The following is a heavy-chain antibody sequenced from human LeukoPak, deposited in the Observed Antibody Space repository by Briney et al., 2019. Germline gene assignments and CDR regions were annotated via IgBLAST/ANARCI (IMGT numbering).Heavy chain of an antibody. CDR3: ARALGQQLVSNWFDP. V-gene: IGHV4-4*07. CDR1: GGFISSYY. J-gene: IGHJ5*02. CDR2: IYTSGST. Sequence: SETLSLTCTVSGGFISSYYWSWIRQPAGKGLEWIGRIYTSGSTNYNPSLKSRVTMSVDTSKNQFSLKLSSVTAADTAVYYCARALGQQLVSNWFDPWGQGTLVTVSS. D-gene: IGHD6-13*01.